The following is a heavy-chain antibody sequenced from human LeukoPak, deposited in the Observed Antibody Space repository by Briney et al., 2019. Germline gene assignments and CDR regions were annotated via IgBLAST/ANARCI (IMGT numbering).Heavy chain of an antibody. V-gene: IGHV3-53*01. D-gene: IGHD3-3*01. J-gene: IGHJ6*02. CDR2: LHSGASV. CDR1: GFTVRSSY. CDR3: ARTLRFFRFLDV. Sequence: GGSLRLSCAVSGFTVRSSYMSWVRQAPGKGLEWVSILHSGASVYYTDSVRGRFTISRDNSRNTLYLQMNSLRAEDTAVYYCARTLRFFRFLDVWGQGTTVTVSS.